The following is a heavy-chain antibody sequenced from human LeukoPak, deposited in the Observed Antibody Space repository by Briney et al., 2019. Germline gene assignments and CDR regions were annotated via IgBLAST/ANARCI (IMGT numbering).Heavy chain of an antibody. CDR2: INPNSGGT. D-gene: IGHD3-22*01. CDR3: ARELRHYYDSDDAFDI. Sequence: ASVKVSCKASGYTFTGYYMHWVRQAPGQGLEWMGWINPNSGGTNYAQKFQGRVTMTRDTSISTAYMELSRLRSDDTAVYYCARELRHYYDSDDAFDIWGQGTMVTVSS. CDR1: GYTFTGYY. V-gene: IGHV1-2*02. J-gene: IGHJ3*02.